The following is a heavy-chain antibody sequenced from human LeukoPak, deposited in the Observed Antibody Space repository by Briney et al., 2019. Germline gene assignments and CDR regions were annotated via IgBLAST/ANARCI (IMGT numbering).Heavy chain of an antibody. D-gene: IGHD5-24*01. CDR2: ISSSSSYI. CDR1: GFTFSSYS. Sequence: PGGSLRLSCAASGFTFSSYSVNWVRQAPGKGLEWVSSISSSSSYIYYADSVKGRFTISRDNAKNSLYLQMNSLRAEDTAVYYCARSVEEMVISGNWFDPWGQGTLVTVSS. V-gene: IGHV3-21*01. J-gene: IGHJ5*02. CDR3: ARSVEEMVISGNWFDP.